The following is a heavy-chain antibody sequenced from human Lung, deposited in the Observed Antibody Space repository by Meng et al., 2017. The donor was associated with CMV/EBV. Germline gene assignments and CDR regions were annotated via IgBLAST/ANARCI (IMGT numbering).Heavy chain of an antibody. Sequence: GGSLRLSCAASGFTFSTYSMNWVRQAPGKGLEWVSYISFSRTTIEYSDSVKGRFTISRDNAKNALYLQMNSLRVEAAAVYYCASDSVSYTTSSDPFDYWGQGXLVTVSS. CDR3: ASDSVSYTTSSDPFDY. CDR2: ISFSRTTI. CDR1: GFTFSTYS. D-gene: IGHD3-16*02. J-gene: IGHJ4*02. V-gene: IGHV3-48*04.